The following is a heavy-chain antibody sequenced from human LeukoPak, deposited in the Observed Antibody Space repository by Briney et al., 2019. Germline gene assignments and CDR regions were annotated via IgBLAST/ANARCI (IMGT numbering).Heavy chain of an antibody. CDR2: ISAYSGNT. V-gene: IGHV1-18*04. CDR3: ARAHGYYVGNYSDY. J-gene: IGHJ4*02. D-gene: IGHD4-17*01. CDR1: GYTFTIYG. Sequence: ASVKVSCKASGYTFTIYGISWVRQAPGQGLEWMGWISAYSGNTNYAQILQGRVTMTTDTSTSTAYMELRSLRSDDTAVYYCARAHGYYVGNYSDYWGQGTLVTVSS.